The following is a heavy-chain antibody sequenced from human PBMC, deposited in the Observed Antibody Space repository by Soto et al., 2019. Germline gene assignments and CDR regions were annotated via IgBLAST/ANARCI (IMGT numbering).Heavy chain of an antibody. Sequence: QITLKESGPTLVKPTQTLTLTCTFSGFSLSSSGVGVGWIRQPPGKALEWLTFIYWDDDKRYSPSLKSRHTIXTXTXXHQVVLTLTDMDPVDTATYYCARLVGAGITYYFDSWGQGTLLTVSS. V-gene: IGHV2-5*02. CDR3: ARLVGAGITYYFDS. J-gene: IGHJ4*02. D-gene: IGHD1-26*01. CDR2: IYWDDDK. CDR1: GFSLSSSGVG.